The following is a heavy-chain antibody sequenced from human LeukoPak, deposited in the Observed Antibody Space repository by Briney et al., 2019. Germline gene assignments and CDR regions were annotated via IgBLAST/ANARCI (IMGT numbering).Heavy chain of an antibody. V-gene: IGHV3-48*02. CDR3: SRRFDC. CDR1: GFTFSDYS. Sequence: GGSLRLSCAASGFTFSDYSMNWVRQAPGKGLEWVSYIDGSGDTIYYADSVKGRFTISRGNAKNSLDLQMNSLRDEDTAVYYCSRRFDCWGQGTLVTVSS. CDR2: IDGSGDTI. J-gene: IGHJ4*02.